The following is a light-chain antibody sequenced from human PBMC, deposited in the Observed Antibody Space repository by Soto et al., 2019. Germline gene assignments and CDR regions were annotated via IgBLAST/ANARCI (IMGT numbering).Light chain of an antibody. CDR2: SNN. J-gene: IGLJ2*01. CDR1: SSNIGGNP. CDR3: ASWDDSLNGVV. Sequence: QSVLTQPPSASGTPGQRVTISCSGSSSNIGGNPVNWYQQLPGTAPKLLIFSNNQRPSGVPGRFSGSKSGTSASLAISGLQSEDEAGYYCASWDDSLNGVVFGGGTQLTVL. V-gene: IGLV1-44*01.